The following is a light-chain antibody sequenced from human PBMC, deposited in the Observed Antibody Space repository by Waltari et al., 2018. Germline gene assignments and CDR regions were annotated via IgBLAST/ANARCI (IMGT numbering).Light chain of an antibody. Sequence: DIVMTQSPDSLAVSLGERATINCKSSQSVLYSPNNKNYLAWYQQNPGQPPKLLIYLASTRESGVPDRFTGSGSGTDFTLAISSLQAEDVAVYYCQQYYDTPLTFGPGTKVDIK. J-gene: IGKJ3*01. CDR1: QSVLYSPNNKNY. CDR2: LAS. V-gene: IGKV4-1*01. CDR3: QQYYDTPLT.